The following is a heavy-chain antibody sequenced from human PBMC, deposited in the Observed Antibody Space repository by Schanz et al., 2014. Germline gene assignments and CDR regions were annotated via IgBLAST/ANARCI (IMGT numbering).Heavy chain of an antibody. J-gene: IGHJ4*02. D-gene: IGHD3-10*01. Sequence: QVQLVESGGDVVQPGRSLRLSCAASGFTFSSYGMHWVRQAPGKGLEWVAVIWYDGNNKYYADSVKGRFTISRDNSKNILYLQMNSLRDEDTAVYYCAREGERKGMLPYYFDYWGQGALVTVSS. CDR2: IWYDGNNK. V-gene: IGHV3-33*01. CDR1: GFTFSSYG. CDR3: AREGERKGMLPYYFDY.